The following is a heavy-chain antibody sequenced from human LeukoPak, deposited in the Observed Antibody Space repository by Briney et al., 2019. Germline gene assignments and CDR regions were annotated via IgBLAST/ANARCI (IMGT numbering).Heavy chain of an antibody. J-gene: IGHJ4*02. CDR2: ISGSGGST. D-gene: IGHD6-13*01. CDR1: GFTFSSYA. Sequence: PGGSLRLSCAASGFTFSSYAMSWVRQAPGKGLEWVSAISGSGGSTYYAGSVKGRFTISRDNSKNTLYLQMNSLRAEDTAVYYCAKDRAAAGIAAAGTYYWGQGTLVTVSS. V-gene: IGHV3-23*01. CDR3: AKDRAAAGIAAAGTYY.